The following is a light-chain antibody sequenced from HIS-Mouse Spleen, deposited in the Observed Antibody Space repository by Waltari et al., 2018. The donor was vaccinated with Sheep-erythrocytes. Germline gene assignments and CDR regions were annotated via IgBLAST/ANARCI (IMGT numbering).Light chain of an antibody. CDR2: GAS. CDR1: QSVSSSY. V-gene: IGKV3-20*01. CDR3: QQYGSSPFT. Sequence: EIVLTQSPGTLSLSPGERATLSCRARQSVSSSYLAWYQQKPGQATRLLIYGASSRATGIPDRFSGSGSGTDFTLTISRLEPEDFAVYYCQQYGSSPFTFGPGTKVDIK. J-gene: IGKJ3*01.